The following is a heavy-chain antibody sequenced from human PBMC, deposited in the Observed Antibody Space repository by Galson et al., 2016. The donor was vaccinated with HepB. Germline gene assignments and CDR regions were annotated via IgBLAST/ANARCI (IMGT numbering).Heavy chain of an antibody. Sequence: LSLTCDVSGGSFSGYYWSWIRQPPGKGLEWIGDINHKGSPNYNLSLKSRVTIAVDTSKNQFSLKLTSVTAADTAVYYCASLSSFFDFWSGYYTGNFYYGVDVWGQGTTVTVSS. J-gene: IGHJ6*02. D-gene: IGHD3-3*01. V-gene: IGHV4-34*01. CDR2: INHKGSP. CDR3: ASLSSFFDFWSGYYTGNFYYGVDV. CDR1: GGSFSGYY.